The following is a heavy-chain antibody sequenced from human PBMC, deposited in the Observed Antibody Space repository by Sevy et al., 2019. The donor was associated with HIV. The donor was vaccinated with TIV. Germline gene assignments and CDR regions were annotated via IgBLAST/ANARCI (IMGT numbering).Heavy chain of an antibody. Sequence: GGSLRLSCAASGFTFSSYWMSWVRQAPGKGLEWVAIIKQDGSEKYYVDSVKGRFTISRDNAKNSLYLQMNSLRAEDTAVYYCARERSGYSYGYFDYWGQGTLVTVSS. CDR3: ARERSGYSYGYFDY. V-gene: IGHV3-7*01. CDR1: GFTFSSYW. J-gene: IGHJ4*02. D-gene: IGHD5-18*01. CDR2: IKQDGSEK.